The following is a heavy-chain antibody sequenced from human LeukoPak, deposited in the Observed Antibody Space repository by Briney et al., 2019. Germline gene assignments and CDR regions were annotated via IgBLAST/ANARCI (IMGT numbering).Heavy chain of an antibody. CDR2: IYCSGST. D-gene: IGHD6-6*01. Sequence: SQTLSLTCTVSGGSISSGGYYWSWIRQHPGKGLEWIGYIYCSGSTYYNPSLKSRVTISVDTSKNQFSLKLSSVTAADTAVYYCAGGAARVGTEIDYWGQGTLVTVSS. CDR3: AGGAARVGTEIDY. CDR1: GGSISSGGYY. J-gene: IGHJ4*02. V-gene: IGHV4-31*03.